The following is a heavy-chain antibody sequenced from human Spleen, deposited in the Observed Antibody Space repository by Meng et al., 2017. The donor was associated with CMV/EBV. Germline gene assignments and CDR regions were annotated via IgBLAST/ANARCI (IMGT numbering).Heavy chain of an antibody. Sequence: GESLKISCRASGFIFSDIGMHWVRQAPGKGLEWVAFIRPDGNNKYYPDSVRGRFTVSRDNFKNTVHLQMNSLRIEDTAVYYCAKEVFRGAFSAFDIWGQGTTVTVSS. J-gene: IGHJ3*02. V-gene: IGHV3-30*02. CDR2: IRPDGNNK. D-gene: IGHD3-10*01. CDR3: AKEVFRGAFSAFDI. CDR1: GFIFSDIG.